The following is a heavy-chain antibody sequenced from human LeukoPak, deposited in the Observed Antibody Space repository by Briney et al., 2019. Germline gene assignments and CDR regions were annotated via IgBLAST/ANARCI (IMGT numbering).Heavy chain of an antibody. V-gene: IGHV3-21*05. Sequence: GGSLRLSCAASGFTFNTYTMNWVRQAPGKGLEWVSYISGSSGIIYYADSVKGRFTISRDNAKNSLYLQMNSLRAEDTAVYYCARGGGDYYDSSGYYYEKIWFDPWGQGTLVTVSS. CDR1: GFTFNTYT. CDR3: ARGGGDYYDSSGYYYEKIWFDP. J-gene: IGHJ5*02. CDR2: ISGSSGII. D-gene: IGHD3-22*01.